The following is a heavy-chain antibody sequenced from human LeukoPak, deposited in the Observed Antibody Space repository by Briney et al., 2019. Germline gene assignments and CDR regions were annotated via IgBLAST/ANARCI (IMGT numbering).Heavy chain of an antibody. CDR2: MNPNSGNT. CDR3: ARGSDSSGWYSGY. V-gene: IGHV1-8*01. CDR1: GYTFTSYD. Sequence: ASVKVSCKASGYTFTSYDINWVRQATGQGLEWMGWMNPNSGNTGYAQKFQGRVTMTRNTSISTAYMELSSLRSEDTAVHYCARGSDSSGWYSGYWGQGTLVTVSS. J-gene: IGHJ4*02. D-gene: IGHD6-19*01.